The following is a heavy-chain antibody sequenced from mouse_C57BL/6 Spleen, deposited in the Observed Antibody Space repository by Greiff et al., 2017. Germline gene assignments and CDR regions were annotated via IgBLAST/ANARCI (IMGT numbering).Heavy chain of an antibody. CDR3: AREAYYCGSSRGGFAY. CDR1: GFSLTSYG. J-gene: IGHJ3*01. Sequence: VKVVESGPGLVQPSQSLSITCTVSGFSLTSYGVHWVRQSPGKGLEWLGVIWSGGSTDYNAAFISRLSISKDNSKSQVFFKMNSLQADDTAIYYCAREAYYCGSSRGGFAYWGQGTLVTVSA. CDR2: IWSGGST. D-gene: IGHD1-1*01. V-gene: IGHV2-2*01.